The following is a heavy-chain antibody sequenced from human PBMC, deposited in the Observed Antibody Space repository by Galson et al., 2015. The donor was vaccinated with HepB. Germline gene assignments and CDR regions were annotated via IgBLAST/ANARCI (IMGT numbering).Heavy chain of an antibody. V-gene: IGHV3-11*01. Sequence: SLRLSCAASGFTFSDYYMSWIRQAPGKGLEWVSYISSSGSTIYYADSVKGRFTISRDNAKNSLYLQMNSLRAEDTAVYYCARDVGYDFWSGQNRRNYYGMDVWGQGTTVTVSS. J-gene: IGHJ6*02. CDR1: GFTFSDYY. D-gene: IGHD3-3*01. CDR3: ARDVGYDFWSGQNRRNYYGMDV. CDR2: ISSSGSTI.